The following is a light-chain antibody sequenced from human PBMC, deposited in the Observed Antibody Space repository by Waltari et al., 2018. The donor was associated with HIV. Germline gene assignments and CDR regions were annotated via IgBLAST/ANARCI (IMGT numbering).Light chain of an antibody. CDR1: QNVITN. Sequence: LVMTQSPATLSMSPGVRVTPTYRVSQNVITNLAWYQQKPGQAPRLLLHGASTRATGVPPRFSGGGSGTEFTLTIGSLQSEDFAFYYCQQYNNWPRTFGQGAKVEVK. V-gene: IGKV3-15*01. CDR3: QQYNNWPRT. J-gene: IGKJ1*01. CDR2: GAS.